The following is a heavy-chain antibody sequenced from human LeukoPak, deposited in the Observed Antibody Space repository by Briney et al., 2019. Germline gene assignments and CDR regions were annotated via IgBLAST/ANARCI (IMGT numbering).Heavy chain of an antibody. Sequence: GGSLRHSCAASGFTFSTFYRHWVRQAPGGGLQCVASISSTRSYIYYADSVKGRFTISRDNARHSLYLQMNSLRAEDTAVYYCASVFVADAKDYWGQGTLVTVSS. V-gene: IGHV3-21*01. D-gene: IGHD2-15*01. CDR2: ISSTRSYI. J-gene: IGHJ4*02. CDR3: ASVFVADAKDY. CDR1: GFTFSTFY.